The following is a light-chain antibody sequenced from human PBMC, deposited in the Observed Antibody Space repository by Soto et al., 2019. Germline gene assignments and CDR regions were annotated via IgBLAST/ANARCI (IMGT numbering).Light chain of an antibody. CDR2: GAS. Sequence: IVLTQSPATLSVSPGERAALSCRASQSFSSNLAWYQQKPGQAPRLLISGASTRATGIPARFSGSGSGTEFTLTISSLQSEDFAVYYCQQYNNWRPLSFGGGTKVDI. J-gene: IGKJ4*01. V-gene: IGKV3-15*01. CDR1: QSFSSN. CDR3: QQYNNWRPLS.